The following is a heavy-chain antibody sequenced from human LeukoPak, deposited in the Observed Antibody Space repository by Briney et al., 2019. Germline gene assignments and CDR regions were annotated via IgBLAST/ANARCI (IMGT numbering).Heavy chain of an antibody. Sequence: ASVKVSCKASGGTFSSYAISWVRQAPGQGLEWMGGIIPIFGTANYAQEFQGRVTITADESTSTAYMELSSLRSEDTAVYYCARGDIYCSSTSCYPTGVDYWGQGTLVTVSS. CDR1: GGTFSSYA. CDR3: ARGDIYCSSTSCYPTGVDY. CDR2: IIPIFGTA. V-gene: IGHV1-69*13. D-gene: IGHD2-2*01. J-gene: IGHJ4*02.